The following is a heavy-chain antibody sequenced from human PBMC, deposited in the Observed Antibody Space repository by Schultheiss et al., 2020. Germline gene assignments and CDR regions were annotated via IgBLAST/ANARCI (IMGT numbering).Heavy chain of an antibody. V-gene: IGHV2-5*02. CDR2: IYWDDDK. Sequence: SGPTLVKPTQTLTLTCTFSGFSLSTSAVGVGWIRQPPGKALEWLALIYWDDDKRYSPSLKSRLTITKDTSKNQVVLTMTNMDPVDTATYYCARSYYDFWSGRFDPWGQGTLVTVSS. J-gene: IGHJ5*02. D-gene: IGHD3-3*01. CDR1: GFSLSTSAVG. CDR3: ARSYYDFWSGRFDP.